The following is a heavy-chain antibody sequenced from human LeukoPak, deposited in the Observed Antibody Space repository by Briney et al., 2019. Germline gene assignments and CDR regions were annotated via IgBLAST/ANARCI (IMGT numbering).Heavy chain of an antibody. CDR2: ISAYNGNT. J-gene: IGHJ4*02. V-gene: IGHV1-18*01. Sequence: ASVKVSCKASGYTFTSYGISWVRQATGQGLEWMGWISAYNGNTNYAQKLQGRVTMTTDTSTSTAYMELRSLGSDDTAVYYCARPFSSGWPFDYWGQGTLVTVSS. CDR1: GYTFTSYG. D-gene: IGHD6-19*01. CDR3: ARPFSSGWPFDY.